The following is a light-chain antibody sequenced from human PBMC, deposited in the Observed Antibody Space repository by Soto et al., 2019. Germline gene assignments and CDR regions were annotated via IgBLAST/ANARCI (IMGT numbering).Light chain of an antibody. CDR3: SSYAGSSTLYV. Sequence: SVLTQPPSASGSPGQSVTISCTGTSNDVGDYNYVSWYQQHPGKAPKLMIYEVSKRPSGVPGRFSGSKSGNTAPLTVSGLQAEDEADYYCSSYAGSSTLYVFGTGTKVTVL. J-gene: IGLJ1*01. V-gene: IGLV2-8*01. CDR2: EVS. CDR1: SNDVGDYNY.